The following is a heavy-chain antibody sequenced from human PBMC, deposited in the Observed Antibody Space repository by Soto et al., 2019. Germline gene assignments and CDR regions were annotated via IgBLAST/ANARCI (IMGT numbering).Heavy chain of an antibody. D-gene: IGHD2-8*01. V-gene: IGHV4-39*01. Sequence: QLQLQESDPGLVKPSETLSLTCTVSGGSISSSSYYWGWIRQPPGKGLEWIGRIYYSGSTYYNPSLKSRVTISADTSRNQISLKLSSVTAADTAVYYCARHVCTNGVCYGGINWFDPWGQGTLVTVSS. J-gene: IGHJ5*02. CDR3: ARHVCTNGVCYGGINWFDP. CDR1: GGSISSSSYY. CDR2: IYYSGST.